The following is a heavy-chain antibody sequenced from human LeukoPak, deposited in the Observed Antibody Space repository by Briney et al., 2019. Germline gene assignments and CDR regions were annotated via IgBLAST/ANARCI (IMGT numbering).Heavy chain of an antibody. CDR2: INDDGSDT. Sequence: GGSLRLSCAASGFTFKLYWMHWVRQVPGKRPVWVSRINDDGSDTIYADSVRGRFTISRDDAKNSLYLQMNSLRAEDTAVYYCARDQTNWNYGEYFQHWGQGTLVTVSS. V-gene: IGHV3-74*01. CDR3: ARDQTNWNYGEYFQH. J-gene: IGHJ1*01. CDR1: GFTFKLYW. D-gene: IGHD1-7*01.